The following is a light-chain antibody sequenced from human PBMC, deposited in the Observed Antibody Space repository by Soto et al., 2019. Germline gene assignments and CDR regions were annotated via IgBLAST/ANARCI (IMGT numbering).Light chain of an antibody. CDR1: SSDVGGYNY. CDR2: DVS. J-gene: IGLJ2*01. CDR3: CSYAGSYTLAV. V-gene: IGLV2-11*01. Sequence: QSVLTQPRSVSGSPGQSVTISCTGTSSDVGGYNYVSWYQQHPGKAPKLMIYDVSKRPSGVPDRFSGSKSGNTASLTISGLQAEDEADYYCCSYAGSYTLAVFGGGTKPTVL.